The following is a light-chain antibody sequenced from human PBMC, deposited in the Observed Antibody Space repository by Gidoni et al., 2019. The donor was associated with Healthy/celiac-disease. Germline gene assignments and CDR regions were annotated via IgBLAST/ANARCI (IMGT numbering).Light chain of an antibody. Sequence: IQRTQAPSSLSASVGDRVTITCRASQSISSYLYWYQQKPGKAPKLLIYAASSLQSGVPSRFTGSGSGTDFTLTISSLQPEDFATYYCQQSYSTPLTFGGGTKVEIK. J-gene: IGKJ4*01. V-gene: IGKV1-39*01. CDR3: QQSYSTPLT. CDR1: QSISSY. CDR2: AAS.